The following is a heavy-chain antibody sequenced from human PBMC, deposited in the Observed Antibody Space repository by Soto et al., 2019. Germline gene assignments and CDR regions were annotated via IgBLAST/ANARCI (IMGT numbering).Heavy chain of an antibody. D-gene: IGHD5-18*01. CDR3: ARMGGRGYSYGYDY. CDR2: INHSGST. Sequence: PSETLSLTCAVYGGSFSGYYWSWIRQPPGKGLEWIGEINHSGSTNYNPSLKSRVTISVDTSKNQFSLKLSSVTAADTAVYYCARMGGRGYSYGYDYWGQGTLVTV. V-gene: IGHV4-34*01. CDR1: GGSFSGYY. J-gene: IGHJ4*02.